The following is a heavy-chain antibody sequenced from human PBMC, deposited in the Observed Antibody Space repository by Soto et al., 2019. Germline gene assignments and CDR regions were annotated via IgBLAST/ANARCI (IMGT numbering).Heavy chain of an antibody. V-gene: IGHV3-7*01. J-gene: IGHJ6*03. CDR2: IKQDGSEK. CDR3: ARYQDYDFWSGYITGPGYMDV. Sequence: PGGSLRLSCAASGFTFSSYWMSWVRQAPGKGLEWVANIKQDGSEKYYVDSVKGRFTISRDNAKNSLYLQMNSLRAEDTAVYYFARYQDYDFWSGYITGPGYMDVWGKGTTVTVSS. D-gene: IGHD3-3*01. CDR1: GFTFSSYW.